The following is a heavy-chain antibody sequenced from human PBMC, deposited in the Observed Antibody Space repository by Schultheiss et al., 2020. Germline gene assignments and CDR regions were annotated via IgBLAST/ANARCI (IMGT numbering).Heavy chain of an antibody. D-gene: IGHD3-3*02. J-gene: IGHJ6*02. CDR3: TTGALRDPGYYYYGMDV. V-gene: IGHV3-15*07. CDR2: IKSKTDGGTT. CDR1: GLPFSSAW. Sequence: GGSLRLSCAASGLPFSSAWMNWVRQAPGKGLEWVGRIKSKTDGGTTDYAAPVKGRFTISRDDSKNTLYLQMNSLKTEDTAVYYCTTGALRDPGYYYYGMDVWGQGTTVTVSS.